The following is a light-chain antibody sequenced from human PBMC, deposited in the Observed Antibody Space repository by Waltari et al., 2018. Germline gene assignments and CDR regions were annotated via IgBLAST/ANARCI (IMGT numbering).Light chain of an antibody. Sequence: EIVLTQSPATLSLSPGERATLSCRASQSVSSYLAWYQQKPGQAPRLLIYDASNRATGIPARFSGSESGTDFTLTISSLEPEDFAVYYCQHRKSWPLTFGGGTKVEIK. CDR3: QHRKSWPLT. J-gene: IGKJ4*01. CDR2: DAS. CDR1: QSVSSY. V-gene: IGKV3-11*01.